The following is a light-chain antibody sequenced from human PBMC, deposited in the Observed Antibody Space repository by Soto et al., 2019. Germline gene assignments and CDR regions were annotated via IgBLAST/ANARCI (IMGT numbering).Light chain of an antibody. CDR1: SSDVGAYKF. CDR3: SSYGGRSNLV. CDR2: EVN. Sequence: QSALTQPPSASGSPGQSVTISCTGTSSDVGAYKFVSWYQLHPGKAPKLMIYEVNVRPSGVPDRFSGSKSGNTASLTVSGLQVEDEADYYCSSYGGRSNLVFGGGTKLPS. V-gene: IGLV2-8*01. J-gene: IGLJ2*01.